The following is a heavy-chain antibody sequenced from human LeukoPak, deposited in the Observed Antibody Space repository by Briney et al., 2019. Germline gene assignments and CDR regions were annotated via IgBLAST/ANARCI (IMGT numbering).Heavy chain of an antibody. CDR1: GFTFSSYG. CDR3: AKDQGTVTPYYMDV. CDR2: IRYDGSNK. J-gene: IGHJ6*03. Sequence: GGSLRLSCAASGFTFSSYGMHWVRQAPGKGLEWVAFIRYDGSNKYYADSVKGRFTISRDNSKNTLYPQMNSLRAEDTAVYHCAKDQGTVTPYYMDVWGKGTTVTVSS. D-gene: IGHD4-11*01. V-gene: IGHV3-30*02.